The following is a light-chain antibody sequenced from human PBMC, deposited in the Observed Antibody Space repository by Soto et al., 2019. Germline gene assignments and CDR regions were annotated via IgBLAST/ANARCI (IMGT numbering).Light chain of an antibody. V-gene: IGKV3-15*01. CDR2: SAS. J-gene: IGKJ4*01. CDR1: QFVSTN. CDR3: QQFNNWPPLT. Sequence: EVVMTQSPATLSVSPGERATLSCRASQFVSTNLAWYQQKPGQAPRLLIYSASTRATGIPARFSGSGSGTEFTLTIRSLQSQDSAVYYYQQFNNWPPLTFGGGTKVEIK.